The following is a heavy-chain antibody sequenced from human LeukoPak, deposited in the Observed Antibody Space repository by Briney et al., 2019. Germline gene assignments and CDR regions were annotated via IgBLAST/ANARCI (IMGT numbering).Heavy chain of an antibody. CDR2: ISYDGSNT. D-gene: IGHD6-13*01. J-gene: IGHJ4*02. Sequence: GRSLRLSCAASGFTFSSHAMHWVRQAPGKGLEWVALISYDGSNTYYGDSVKGRFTISRDNSKNTLYLQMNSLRGEDTAVYYCARASSSWYLVDYWGQGTLVTVSS. CDR3: ARASSSWYLVDY. CDR1: GFTFSSHA. V-gene: IGHV3-30*12.